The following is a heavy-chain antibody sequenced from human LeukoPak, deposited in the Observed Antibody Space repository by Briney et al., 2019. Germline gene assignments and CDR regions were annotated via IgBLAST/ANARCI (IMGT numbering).Heavy chain of an antibody. V-gene: IGHV1-2*02. J-gene: IGHJ4*02. CDR3: ARSVPILGYYDSSGYYRD. Sequence: ASVKVSCKASGYTFTGYYMHWVRQAPGQGLEWMGWINPNSGGTNYAQKFQGRVTMTRDMSISTAYMELSRLRSDDTAVYYCARSVPILGYYDSSGYYRDWGQGTLVTVSS. CDR1: GYTFTGYY. D-gene: IGHD3-22*01. CDR2: INPNSGGT.